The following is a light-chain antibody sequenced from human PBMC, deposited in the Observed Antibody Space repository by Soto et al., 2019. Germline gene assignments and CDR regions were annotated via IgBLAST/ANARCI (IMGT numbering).Light chain of an antibody. V-gene: IGKV3-20*01. Sequence: EIVLTQSPGTLSLSPGERVTLSCRASQSVSSAYLAWYQQKPGQVPRLLIHDASTRATGVPDRFSGSGSGTDFTLTIGRREPGDFAVYSCQQYGSPPYTFGQGTKLEIK. CDR1: QSVSSAY. J-gene: IGKJ2*01. CDR2: DAS. CDR3: QQYGSPPYT.